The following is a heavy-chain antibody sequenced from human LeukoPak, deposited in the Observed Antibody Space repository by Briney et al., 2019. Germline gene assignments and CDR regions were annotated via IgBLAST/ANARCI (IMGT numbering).Heavy chain of an antibody. V-gene: IGHV3-23*01. CDR2: ISGSGGST. CDR3: AKLGCPATSRCYIYYYYYMDV. Sequence: GGSLRLSCAASGFTFSSYGMSWVRQAPGKGLEWVSAISGSGGSTYYADSVKGRFTISRDNSKNTLYLQMNSLRAEDTAVYYCAKLGCPATSRCYIYYYYYMDVWGKGTTVTISS. J-gene: IGHJ6*03. CDR1: GFTFSSYG. D-gene: IGHD2-2*01.